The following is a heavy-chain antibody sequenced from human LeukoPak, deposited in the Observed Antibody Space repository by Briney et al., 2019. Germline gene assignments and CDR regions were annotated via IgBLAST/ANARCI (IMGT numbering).Heavy chain of an antibody. D-gene: IGHD2-15*01. CDR3: ARALEVGPTFDY. V-gene: IGHV3-9*01. CDR2: ISWNSGSI. CDR1: GFTFDDYA. J-gene: IGHJ4*02. Sequence: GGSLRLSCAASGFTFDDYAMHWVRQAPGKGLEWVSGISWNSGSIGYADSVKGRFTISRDNAKSSLYLQMNILRAEDTALYYCARALEVGPTFDYWGQGTLVTVSS.